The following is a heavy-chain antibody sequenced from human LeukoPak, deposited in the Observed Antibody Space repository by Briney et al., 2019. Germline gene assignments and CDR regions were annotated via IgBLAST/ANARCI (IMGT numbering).Heavy chain of an antibody. V-gene: IGHV3-30*03. CDR3: ARRRYNWNAIDY. D-gene: IGHD1-20*01. CDR2: ISYDGSSK. J-gene: IGHJ4*02. CDR1: GFTFSTYG. Sequence: GRSLRLSCAASGFTFSTYGMHWVRQAPGKGLEWVAVISYDGSSKFYADSVKGRFTISRDNAKNTLYLQVNSLRAEDTAVYYCARRRYNWNAIDYWGQGTLVTVSS.